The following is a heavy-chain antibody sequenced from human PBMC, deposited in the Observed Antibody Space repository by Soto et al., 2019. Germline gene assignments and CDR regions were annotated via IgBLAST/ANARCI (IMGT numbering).Heavy chain of an antibody. Sequence: ASVKVSCKASGYTFTSYGISWVRQAPGQGLEWMGWISAYNGNTNYAQKLQGRVTMTTDTSTSTAYMELRSLRSDDTAVYYCARDGRVLTAWVSQPHFVEWLPPLYYYYYYGMDVWGQGTTVTVSS. CDR2: ISAYNGNT. V-gene: IGHV1-18*01. D-gene: IGHD3-3*01. CDR3: ARDGRVLTAWVSQPHFVEWLPPLYYYYYYGMDV. J-gene: IGHJ6*02. CDR1: GYTFTSYG.